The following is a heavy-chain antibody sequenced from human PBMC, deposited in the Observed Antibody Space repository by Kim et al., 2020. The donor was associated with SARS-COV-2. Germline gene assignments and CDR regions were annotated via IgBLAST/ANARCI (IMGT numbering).Heavy chain of an antibody. V-gene: IGHV7-4-1*02. CDR1: GYTFTSYA. J-gene: IGHJ6*02. Sequence: ASVKVSCKASGYTFTSYAMNWVRQAPGQGLEWMGWINTNTGNPTYAQGFTGRFVFSLDTSVSTAYLQISSLKAEDTAVYYCASPGFITMVRGANRNYYGMDVWGQGTTVTVSS. CDR3: ASPGFITMVRGANRNYYGMDV. CDR2: INTNTGNP. D-gene: IGHD3-10*01.